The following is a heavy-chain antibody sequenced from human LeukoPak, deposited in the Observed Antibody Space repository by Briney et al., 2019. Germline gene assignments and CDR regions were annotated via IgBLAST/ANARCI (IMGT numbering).Heavy chain of an antibody. CDR1: GGSFSGYY. Sequence: SETLSLTCAVYGGSFSGYYWSWIRQPPGKGLEWIGEINHSGSTNYNPSLKSRVTISVDTSKNQFSLKLSSVTAADTAVYYCARAALMYYDFWSGYYQNWFDPWGQGTLVTVSS. D-gene: IGHD3-3*01. CDR3: ARAALMYYDFWSGYYQNWFDP. V-gene: IGHV4-34*01. J-gene: IGHJ5*02. CDR2: INHSGST.